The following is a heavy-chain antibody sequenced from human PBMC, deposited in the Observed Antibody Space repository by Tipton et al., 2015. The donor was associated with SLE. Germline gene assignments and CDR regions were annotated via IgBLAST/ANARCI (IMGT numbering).Heavy chain of an antibody. J-gene: IGHJ4*02. Sequence: TLSLTCTVSAGSISSGNYYWSWIRQSAGKGLEWIGQIYTSGTTTYNPSLKSRVTISLDKSKNQFSLKLTSVTAADTAVYYCARDLFVEFYRSWSDYAYYFDYWGQGVLVTVSS. CDR1: AGSISSGNYY. V-gene: IGHV4-61*09. CDR3: ARDLFVEFYRSWSDYAYYFDY. D-gene: IGHD3-3*01. CDR2: IYTSGTT.